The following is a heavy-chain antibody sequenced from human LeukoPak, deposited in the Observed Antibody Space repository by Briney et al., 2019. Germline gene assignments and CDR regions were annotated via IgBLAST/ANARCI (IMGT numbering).Heavy chain of an antibody. J-gene: IGHJ4*02. D-gene: IGHD3-10*01. CDR2: ISGSGGST. Sequence: GGCLRLSCAASGFTFSSYAMSWVRQAPGKGLEWVSTISGSGGSTYYADSVKGRFTISRDNSKNTLYLQMNSLRAEDTAVYYCAKAAHYYGSGSSLPYWGQGTLVTVSS. V-gene: IGHV3-23*01. CDR1: GFTFSSYA. CDR3: AKAAHYYGSGSSLPY.